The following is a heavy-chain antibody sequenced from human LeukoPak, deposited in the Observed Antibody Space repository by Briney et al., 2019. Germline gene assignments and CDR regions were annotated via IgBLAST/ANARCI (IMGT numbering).Heavy chain of an antibody. V-gene: IGHV3-48*01. CDR3: ASTYYYDSSGYSIDAFDI. Sequence: PGGSLRLSCAAPEFTFSSYNMNWVRQAPGKGLEWVSYISSSSSTIYYADSVKGRFTISRDNAKNSLYLQMNSLRAEDTAVYYCASTYYYDSSGYSIDAFDIWGQGTMVTVSS. CDR2: ISSSSSTI. J-gene: IGHJ3*02. D-gene: IGHD3-22*01. CDR1: EFTFSSYN.